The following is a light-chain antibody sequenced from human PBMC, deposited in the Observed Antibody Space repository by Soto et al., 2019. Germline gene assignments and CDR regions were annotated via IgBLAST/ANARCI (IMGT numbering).Light chain of an antibody. J-gene: IGLJ2*01. CDR2: EVS. CDR3: CSYTRSATLV. V-gene: IGLV2-14*03. CDR1: SSDVGGFNY. Sequence: QSVLTQPASVSGSPGQSITISCTGSSSDVGGFNYVSWYQQHPGNAPKLLIYEVSNRPSGVSGRFSASKSGNTASLTISGLQAEDEADYYCCSYTRSATLVFVGGTKVTVL.